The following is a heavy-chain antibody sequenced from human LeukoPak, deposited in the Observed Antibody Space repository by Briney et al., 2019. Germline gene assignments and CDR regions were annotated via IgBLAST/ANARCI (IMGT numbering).Heavy chain of an antibody. CDR3: ARGLWFGELYVGGPPLNWFDP. V-gene: IGHV4-4*07. J-gene: IGHJ5*01. Sequence: SETLSLTCTVSGGSISSYYWSWIRQPAGKGLEWIGRISTSGSTDYNPSLKSRVTMSVDKSRKQFSLKLSSVTAADTAIYYCARGLWFGELYVGGPPLNWFDPWGQGTLVTVSS. CDR1: GGSISSYY. CDR2: ISTSGST. D-gene: IGHD3-10*01.